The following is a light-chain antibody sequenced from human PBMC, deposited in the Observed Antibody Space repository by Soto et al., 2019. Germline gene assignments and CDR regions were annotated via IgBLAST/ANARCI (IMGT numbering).Light chain of an antibody. CDR2: EGS. CDR1: SSDVGNYNL. CDR3: CSYAGSSTGVV. Sequence: QSALTQPASVSGSPGQSITISCTGTSSDVGNYNLVSWYQQHPGKAPKLMIYEGSKRPSGVSNRFSGSKSGNTASLTISGLQAEDEADYYCCSYAGSSTGVVFGGGTKLTVL. J-gene: IGLJ2*01. V-gene: IGLV2-23*01.